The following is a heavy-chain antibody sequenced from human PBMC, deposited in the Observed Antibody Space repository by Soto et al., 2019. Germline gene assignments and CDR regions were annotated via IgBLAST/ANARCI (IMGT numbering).Heavy chain of an antibody. CDR2: VSYDGDYK. CDR1: RFRFSSYG. V-gene: IGHV3-30*18. D-gene: IGHD4-17*01. J-gene: IGHJ2*01. Sequence: QEQLVESGGGVVQPGRPLRLSCAAARFRFSSYGMHWVRQAPGKGLEWMAVVSYDGDYKNYADSVKGRFTISRDNSKNTLYLQMDSLRAEDTAVYYCAKGTTVTPWRYLDLWGPGTLVTVSS. CDR3: AKGTTVTPWRYLDL.